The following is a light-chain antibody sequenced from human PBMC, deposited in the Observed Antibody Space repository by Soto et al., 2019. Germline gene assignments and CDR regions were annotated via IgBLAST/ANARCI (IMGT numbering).Light chain of an antibody. V-gene: IGKV3-11*01. CDR1: QSVSSY. J-gene: IGKJ5*01. CDR2: DAS. CDR3: QQRSNWLIT. Sequence: IVLTQSPATLSLSPGERATLSCRASQSVSSYLAWYQQKPGQAPRLLIYDASNRATGIPARFSGSGSGTDFTLTISSLEPEDFAVYYCQQRSNWLITLGQGTRLQIK.